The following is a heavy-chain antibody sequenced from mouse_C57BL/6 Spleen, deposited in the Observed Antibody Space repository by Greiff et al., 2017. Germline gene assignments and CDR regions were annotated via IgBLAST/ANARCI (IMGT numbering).Heavy chain of an antibody. D-gene: IGHD2-3*01. V-gene: IGHV1-64*01. CDR1: GYTFTSYW. Sequence: VQLQQPGAELVKPGASVKLSCKASGYTFTSYWMHWVKQSPGQGLEWIGMIHPNSGSTNYNEKFKSKATLTVDKSSSTAYMQLSSLTSEDSAVYYCAGDGYYGGYAMDYWGQGTSVTVSS. CDR3: AGDGYYGGYAMDY. J-gene: IGHJ4*01. CDR2: IHPNSGST.